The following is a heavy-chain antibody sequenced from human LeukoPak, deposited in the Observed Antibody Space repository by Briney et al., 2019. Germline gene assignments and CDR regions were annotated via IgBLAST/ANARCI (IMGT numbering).Heavy chain of an antibody. CDR1: GFTFSSYA. J-gene: IGHJ4*02. CDR3: AKSQARVDILTGYYVPHYFDY. D-gene: IGHD3-9*01. Sequence: SGGSLRLSCAASGFTFSSYAMSWVRQAPGKGLEWVSAISGSGGSTYYAASVKGRFTISRDNSKNTLYLQMNSLRAEDTAVYYCAKSQARVDILTGYYVPHYFDYWGQGTLVTVSS. CDR2: ISGSGGST. V-gene: IGHV3-23*01.